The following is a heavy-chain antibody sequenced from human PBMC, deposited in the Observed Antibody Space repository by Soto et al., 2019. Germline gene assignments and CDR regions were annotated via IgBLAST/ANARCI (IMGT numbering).Heavy chain of an antibody. J-gene: IGHJ6*04. CDR1: GVSISSYY. V-gene: IGHV4-59*01. CDR3: AREQGFMDV. CDR2: IYYSGST. Sequence: SETLSLTCTVSGVSISSYYSSWIRQPPGKGLEWIGYIYYSGSTNYNPSLKSRVTISVDTSKNQFSLKLSSVTAAYTDVYYCAREQGFMDVLGKGTTVTVSS.